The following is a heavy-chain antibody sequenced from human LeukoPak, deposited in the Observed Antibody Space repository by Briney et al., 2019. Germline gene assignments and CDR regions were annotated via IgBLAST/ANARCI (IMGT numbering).Heavy chain of an antibody. CDR2: IYHSGST. V-gene: IGHV4-4*02. CDR3: ATVVLKASGSYDY. Sequence: PSETLSLTCAVSGGSISSSNWWSWVRQPPGKGLEWIGEIYHSGSTNYNPSLKSRVTISVDKSKNQFSLKLSSVTAADTAVYYCATVVLKASGSYDYWGQGTLVTVSS. CDR1: GGSISSSNW. J-gene: IGHJ4*02. D-gene: IGHD1-26*01.